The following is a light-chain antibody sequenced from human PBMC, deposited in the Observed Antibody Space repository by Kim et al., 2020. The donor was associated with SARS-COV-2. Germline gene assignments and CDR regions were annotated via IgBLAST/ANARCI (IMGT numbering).Light chain of an antibody. CDR1: KLGDKY. CDR2: QHT. V-gene: IGLV3-1*01. J-gene: IGLJ3*02. CDR3: QAWDSSTAV. Sequence: VSPEQTASITCSGSKLGDKYAFWYQKKPGQSPILVIYQHTKRPSGISQRFSGSSFGNTATLTISRAQTMDEADYYCQAWDSSTAVFGGGTQLTVL.